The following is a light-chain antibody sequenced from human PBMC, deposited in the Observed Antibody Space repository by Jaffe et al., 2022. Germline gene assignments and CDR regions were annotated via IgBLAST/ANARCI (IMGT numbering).Light chain of an antibody. J-gene: IGKJ2*01. CDR1: QSVSIY. CDR2: DAS. CDR3: QQRSTWPFT. V-gene: IGKV3-11*01. Sequence: EIVLTQSPDTLSLSPGERATLSCRASQSVSIYLAWYQQKPGQAPRLLIYDASNRATGVPARFSGSGSGTDFTLTISSLEPEDFAVYYCQQRSTWPFTFGQGTKLEIK.